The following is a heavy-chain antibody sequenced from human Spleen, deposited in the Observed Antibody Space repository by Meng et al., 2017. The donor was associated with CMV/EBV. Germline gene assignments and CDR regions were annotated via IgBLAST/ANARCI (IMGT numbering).Heavy chain of an antibody. CDR1: FVSYG. V-gene: IGHV1-18*01. Sequence: FVSYGNSWVQQATEKELAWMGLDSDYNGRTSYEQSFRDRITMTTIETTSTAYMKLRNLSSDDTTVYYYAVDYYDIEGDKYDCFDPWGQGTLVTVSS. J-gene: IGHJ5*02. CDR2: DSDYNGRT. CDR3: AVDYYDIEGDKYDCFDP. D-gene: IGHD3-22*01.